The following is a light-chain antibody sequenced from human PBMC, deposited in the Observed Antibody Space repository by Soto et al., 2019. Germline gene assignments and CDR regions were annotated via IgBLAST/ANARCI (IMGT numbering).Light chain of an antibody. CDR2: KAS. V-gene: IGKV1-5*03. Sequence: DIHMTHFPFTLSASVRDKVTITFRASRSISSWLAWHQQKPGKAPRLLIYKASNLESGVPSRFSGSGSGTEFTLTITSLQPDDSATYYCQQYNDNWTFGQGTKVDIK. CDR3: QQYNDNWT. CDR1: RSISSW. J-gene: IGKJ1*01.